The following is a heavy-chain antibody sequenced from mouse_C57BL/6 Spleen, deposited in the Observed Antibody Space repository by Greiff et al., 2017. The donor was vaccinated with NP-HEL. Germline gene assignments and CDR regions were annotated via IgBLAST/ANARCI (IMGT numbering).Heavy chain of an antibody. J-gene: IGHJ1*03. Sequence: QVQLKESGPELVKPGASVKISCKASGYAFSSSWMNWVKQRPGKGLEWIGRIYPGDGDTNYNGKFKGKATLTADKSSSTAYMQLSSLKSEDSAVYFCARERDYYYGSSYWYFDVWGTGTTVTVSS. CDR1: GYAFSSSW. CDR3: ARERDYYYGSSYWYFDV. V-gene: IGHV1-82*01. D-gene: IGHD1-1*01. CDR2: IYPGDGDT.